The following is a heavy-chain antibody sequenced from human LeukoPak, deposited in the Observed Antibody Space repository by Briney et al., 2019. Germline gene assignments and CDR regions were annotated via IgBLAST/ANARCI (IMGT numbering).Heavy chain of an antibody. V-gene: IGHV3-23*01. CDR2: ISGSGGST. J-gene: IGHJ4*02. CDR3: AKDQWRWLPVG. CDR1: GLTFSSYA. D-gene: IGHD5-24*01. Sequence: AGGSLRLSCAASGLTFSSYAMHWVRQAPGKGLEWVSAISGSGGSTYYADSVKGRFTISRDNSKNTLYLQVNSLRAEDTAVYYCAKDQWRWLPVGWGQGTLVTVSS.